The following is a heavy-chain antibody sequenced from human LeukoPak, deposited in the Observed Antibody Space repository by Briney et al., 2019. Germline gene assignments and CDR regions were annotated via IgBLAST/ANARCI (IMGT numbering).Heavy chain of an antibody. D-gene: IGHD3-22*01. J-gene: IGHJ4*02. CDR3: ARLYYYDSSGYYYTFDY. CDR2: IYYTGST. Sequence: PSETLSLTCTVSGGSISSYYWSWIRQPPGKGLEYVGYIYYTGSTNYNPSLKSRVTISVDTSKNQFSLKLSSVTAADTAVYYCARLYYYDSSGYYYTFDYWGQGTLVTVSS. V-gene: IGHV4-59*08. CDR1: GGSISSYY.